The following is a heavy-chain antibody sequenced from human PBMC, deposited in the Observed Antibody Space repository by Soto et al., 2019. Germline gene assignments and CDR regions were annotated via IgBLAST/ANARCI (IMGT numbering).Heavy chain of an antibody. J-gene: IGHJ5*02. CDR2: INPSGGST. CDR3: ARTYSSDPDCSSTSCYYNWFDP. Sequence: VKVSCKASGYTFTSYYMHWVRQAPGQGLEWMGIINPSGGSTSYAQKFQGRVTMTRDTSTSTVYMELSSLRSEDTAVYYCARTYSSDPDCSSTSCYYNWFDPWGQGTLVTVSS. CDR1: GYTFTSYY. D-gene: IGHD2-2*01. V-gene: IGHV1-46*03.